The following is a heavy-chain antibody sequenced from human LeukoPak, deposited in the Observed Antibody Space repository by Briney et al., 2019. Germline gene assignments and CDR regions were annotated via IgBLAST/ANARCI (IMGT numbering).Heavy chain of an antibody. CDR2: IYYSGST. CDR3: ARVRGYSYGHFDY. D-gene: IGHD5-18*01. V-gene: IGHV4-59*12. J-gene: IGHJ4*02. Sequence: SETLSLTCTVSGGSISSYYWSWIRQPPGKGLEWIGYIYYSGSTNYNPSLKSRVTISVDTSKNQFSLKLSSVTAADTAVYYCARVRGYSYGHFDYWGQGTLVTVSS. CDR1: GGSISSYY.